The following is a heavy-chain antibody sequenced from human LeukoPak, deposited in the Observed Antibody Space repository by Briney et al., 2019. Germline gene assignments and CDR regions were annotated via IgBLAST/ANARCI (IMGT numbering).Heavy chain of an antibody. CDR2: IYGDGGNS. J-gene: IGHJ4*02. Sequence: PGGSLRLSCAASGFAFDDYAMHWVRQAPGKGLEWVSLIYGDGGNSFYADFVKGRFTISRDNSKNSLYLQMNSLTTDDTALYYCAKESRDYFRCNIRSPYYFDYWGQGTLVAVSS. V-gene: IGHV3-43*02. D-gene: IGHD2-8*01. CDR3: AKESRDYFRCNIRSPYYFDY. CDR1: GFAFDDYA.